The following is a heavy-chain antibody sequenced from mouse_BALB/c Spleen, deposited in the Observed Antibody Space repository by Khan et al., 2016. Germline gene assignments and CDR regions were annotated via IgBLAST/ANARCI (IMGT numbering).Heavy chain of an antibody. CDR3: AMFYYGSNYYYYSMDY. Sequence: EVQLQESGPGLVKPSQSLSLTCSVIGYSITSGYYWNWIRQFPGNKLEWIGYISYDGNNNYNPSLKNRISITRDTSKTQFFLMLNSVTIEDTATYDCAMFYYGSNYYYYSMDYWGQGTSVIVSS. CDR1: GYSITSGYY. V-gene: IGHV3-6*02. D-gene: IGHD1-1*01. J-gene: IGHJ4*01. CDR2: ISYDGNN.